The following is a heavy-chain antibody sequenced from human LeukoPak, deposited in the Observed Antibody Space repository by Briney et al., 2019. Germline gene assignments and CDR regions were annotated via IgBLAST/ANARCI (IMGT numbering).Heavy chain of an antibody. V-gene: IGHV4-4*07. J-gene: IGHJ6*03. CDR2: IYTSGST. CDR1: GVSISSYY. D-gene: IGHD5-18*01. Sequence: SETLSLTCTVSGVSISSYYWSWIRQPAGKGLEWIGRIYTSGSTNYNPSLKSRVTVSVDTSKNQFSLKLSSVTAADTAVYYCARTTEGGYSYGYFYYHYLDVWGKGTTVTISS. CDR3: ARTTEGGYSYGYFYYHYLDV.